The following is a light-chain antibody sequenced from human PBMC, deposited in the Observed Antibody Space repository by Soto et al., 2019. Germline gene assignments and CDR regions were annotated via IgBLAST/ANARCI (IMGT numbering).Light chain of an antibody. J-gene: IGKJ1*01. V-gene: IGKV1-5*01. CDR2: DAS. CDR3: QQYNSYSPRT. CDR1: QNIRSR. Sequence: DFQMTQSPSTLSASVGDRVTITCRASQNIRSRLAWFQQKPGKAPKLLIYDASSLESGVPQRFSGSGSGTEFTLTISSLQTDDFSTYYCQQYNSYSPRTFGQGTKVEIK.